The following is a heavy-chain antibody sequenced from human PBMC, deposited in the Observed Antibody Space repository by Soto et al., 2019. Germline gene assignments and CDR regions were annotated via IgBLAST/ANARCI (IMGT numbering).Heavy chain of an antibody. Sequence: QVQLVQSGAEVKKPGASVKVSCKASGYTFTSYAMHWVRQAPGQRLEWMGWINAGNGNTKYSQKFQGRVTITRDTSGSKAYMELSRLRTEDTAVYYLARKSGGGGNWFDLWGQGTLVTVSS. CDR2: INAGNGNT. J-gene: IGHJ5*02. D-gene: IGHD1-26*01. V-gene: IGHV1-3*01. CDR3: ARKSGGGGNWFDL. CDR1: GYTFTSYA.